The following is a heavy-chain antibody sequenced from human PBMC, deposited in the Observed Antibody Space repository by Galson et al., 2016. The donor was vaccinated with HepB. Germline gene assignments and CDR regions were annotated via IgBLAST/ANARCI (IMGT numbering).Heavy chain of an antibody. D-gene: IGHD5-18*01. Sequence: SLRLSCAASGFIFSTYGMHWVRQAPGKGLEWVAVISYDGNKKYYADSVIGRATISRGNSKNTVFLRVNSLRGEDTAVYYCAKPYGYSYGSYAFDIWGQGTMVTVSS. CDR1: GFIFSTYG. J-gene: IGHJ3*02. V-gene: IGHV3-30*18. CDR2: ISYDGNKK. CDR3: AKPYGYSYGSYAFDI.